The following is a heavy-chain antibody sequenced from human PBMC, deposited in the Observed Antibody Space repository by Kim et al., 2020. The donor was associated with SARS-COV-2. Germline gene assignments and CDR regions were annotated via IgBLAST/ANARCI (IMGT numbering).Heavy chain of an antibody. Sequence: GGSLRLSCAASGFTFSSYGMSWVRQAPGKGLEWVSSMSGSGGSTYYTDSVKGRFTISRDNSKNTLYLQMNSLRAEDTAVYYCAIYGCRDCYSGLNYYGM. CDR1: GFTFSSYG. CDR2: MSGSGGST. D-gene: IGHD2-21*02. J-gene: IGHJ6*01. V-gene: IGHV3-23*01. CDR3: AIYGCRDCYSGLNYYGM.